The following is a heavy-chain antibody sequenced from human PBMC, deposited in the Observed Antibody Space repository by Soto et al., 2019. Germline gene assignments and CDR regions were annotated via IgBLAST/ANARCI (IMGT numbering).Heavy chain of an antibody. CDR1: GGSITSGDYS. V-gene: IGHV4-30-4*01. D-gene: IGHD5-12*01. Sequence: SETLSLTCTVSGGSITSGDYSWTWIRQTPGKGLEWIGYIHHSGSTYYNPSLRSRITISVDRSKNQFSLKVHSVTAADTAVYFCARGDYSGYDFAYWGQGTQVTVSS. J-gene: IGHJ4*02. CDR3: ARGDYSGYDFAY. CDR2: IHHSGST.